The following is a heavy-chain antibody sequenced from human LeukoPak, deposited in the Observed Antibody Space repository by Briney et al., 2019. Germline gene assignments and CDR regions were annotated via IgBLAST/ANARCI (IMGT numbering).Heavy chain of an antibody. V-gene: IGHV3-7*01. CDR3: ARDSGGMVRGVIIKWFDY. D-gene: IGHD3-10*01. CDR2: IKQDGSEK. J-gene: IGHJ4*02. CDR1: GFTFSSYW. Sequence: GGSLRLSCAASGFTFSSYWMSWVRQAPGKGLEWVANIKQDGSEKYYVDSVKGRFTISRDNAKNSLYPQMNSLRAEDTAVYYCARDSGGMVRGVIIKWFDYWGQGTLVTVSS.